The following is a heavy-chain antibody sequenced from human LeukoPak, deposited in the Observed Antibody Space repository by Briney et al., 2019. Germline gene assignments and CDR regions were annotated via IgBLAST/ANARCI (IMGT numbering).Heavy chain of an antibody. V-gene: IGHV4-61*02. D-gene: IGHD4-17*01. CDR1: GGSITSGDYY. CDR2: IYLGGST. Sequence: NPSETLSLTCTVSGGSITSGDYYWSWLRQPAGKGLEWIGRIYLGGSTSYNPSLKSRVTISADTSKNQFSLILSSVTAADTALYYCARDLYGDGSYFDPWGQGTLVTVSS. CDR3: ARDLYGDGSYFDP. J-gene: IGHJ5*02.